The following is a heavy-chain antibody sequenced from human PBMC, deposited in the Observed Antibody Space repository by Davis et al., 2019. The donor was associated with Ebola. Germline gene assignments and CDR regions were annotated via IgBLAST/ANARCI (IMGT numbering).Heavy chain of an antibody. D-gene: IGHD2/OR15-2a*01. V-gene: IGHV4-59*01. CDR1: GGSMSTFY. J-gene: IGHJ4*02. CDR3: ARTPQYTTYGSYFDF. Sequence: MPSETLSLTCTVSGGSMSTFYWSWIRQPPGKGLEWIGNIYYSGITNYNPSLKSRVTISGNTSNNRISLNVNSVTAADTAMYYCARTPQYTTYGSYFDFWGQGVLVTVSS. CDR2: IYYSGIT.